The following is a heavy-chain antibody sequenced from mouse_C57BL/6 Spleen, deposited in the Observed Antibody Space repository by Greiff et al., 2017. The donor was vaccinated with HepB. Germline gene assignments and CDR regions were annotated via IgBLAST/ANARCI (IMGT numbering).Heavy chain of an antibody. CDR2: IYPGSGST. CDR3: ARRPYSNYYFDY. Sequence: QVQLQQPGAELVKPGASVKMSCKASGYTFTSYWITWVKQRPGQGLEWIGDIYPGSGSTNYNEKFKSKATLTVDTSSSTAYMQLSSLTSEDSAVYYCARRPYSNYYFDYWGQGTTLTVSS. V-gene: IGHV1-55*01. CDR1: GYTFTSYW. J-gene: IGHJ2*01. D-gene: IGHD2-5*01.